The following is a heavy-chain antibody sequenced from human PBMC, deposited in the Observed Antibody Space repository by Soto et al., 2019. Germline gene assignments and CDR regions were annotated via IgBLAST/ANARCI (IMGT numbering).Heavy chain of an antibody. D-gene: IGHD3-3*01. J-gene: IGHJ6*02. Sequence: ASVKVSCKASGYTFTGYYMPWVRQAPGQGLEWMGWINPNSGGTNYAQKFQGWVTMTRDTSISTAYMELSRLRSDDTAVYYCARGGDFLYDFWSAENPENYYYYGMDVWGQGTTVTSP. CDR3: ARGGDFLYDFWSAENPENYYYYGMDV. CDR1: GYTFTGYY. CDR2: INPNSGGT. V-gene: IGHV1-2*04.